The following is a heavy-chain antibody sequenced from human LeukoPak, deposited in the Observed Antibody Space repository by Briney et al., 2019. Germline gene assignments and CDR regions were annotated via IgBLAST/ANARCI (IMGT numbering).Heavy chain of an antibody. V-gene: IGHV1-18*01. D-gene: IGHD1-26*01. Sequence: ASVKVSCKASGYTFTTYGIIWVRQAPGQGLEWMGWISTYNARTKYAQNLQGRVAMTTDTTTSTVYMELRSLTSDDTAVYYCARDTGSNFFDPWGQGTLVTVAS. CDR3: ARDTGSNFFDP. CDR1: GYTFTTYG. CDR2: ISTYNART. J-gene: IGHJ5*02.